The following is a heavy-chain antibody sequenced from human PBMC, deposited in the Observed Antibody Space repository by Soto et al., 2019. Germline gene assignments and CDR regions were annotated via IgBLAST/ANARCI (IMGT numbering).Heavy chain of an antibody. CDR2: IRSKAYGGTT. V-gene: IGHV3-49*03. CDR3: TRAPGYCSGGSCLIPPLDAFDI. CDR1: GFTFGDYA. J-gene: IGHJ3*02. Sequence: PGGSLRLSCTASGFTFGDYAMSWFRQAPGKGLEWVGFIRSKAYGGTTEYAASVKGRFTISRDDSKSIAYLQMNSLKTEDTAVYYCTRAPGYCSGGSCLIPPLDAFDIWGQGTMVTVSS. D-gene: IGHD2-15*01.